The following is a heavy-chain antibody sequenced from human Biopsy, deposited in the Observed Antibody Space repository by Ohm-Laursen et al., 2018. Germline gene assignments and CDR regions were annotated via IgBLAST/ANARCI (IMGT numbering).Heavy chain of an antibody. D-gene: IGHD5-12*01. CDR3: AREAVGVATAFDI. CDR2: IYYSGST. Sequence: GTLSLTCTVSGVSISTYYWSWIRQSPGRGLEWIAYIYYSGSTDYNPSLKSRVTISLDTSKNQFSLKLSSVTAADTAIYYCAREAVGVATAFDIWGQGTMVTVSS. V-gene: IGHV4-59*01. CDR1: GVSISTYY. J-gene: IGHJ3*02.